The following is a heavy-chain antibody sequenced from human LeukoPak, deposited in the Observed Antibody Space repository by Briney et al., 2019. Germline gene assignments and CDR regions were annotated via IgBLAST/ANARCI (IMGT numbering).Heavy chain of an antibody. Sequence: RPGGSLRLSCAASGFTFDDYGMSWVRQVPGKGLEWVSGINWSGGSTGYADAVRGRFTITRDNAKNSLYLQMNSLKAEDTAVYYCARVHYFGSGNSACDIWGQGTQVTVSS. D-gene: IGHD3-10*01. J-gene: IGHJ3*02. CDR3: ARVHYFGSGNSACDI. CDR1: GFTFDDYG. CDR2: INWSGGST. V-gene: IGHV3-20*04.